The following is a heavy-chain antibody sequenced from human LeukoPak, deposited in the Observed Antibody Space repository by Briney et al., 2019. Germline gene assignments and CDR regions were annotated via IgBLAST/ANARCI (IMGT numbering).Heavy chain of an antibody. V-gene: IGHV3-23*01. J-gene: IGHJ4*02. CDR3: AKDAIGYSSSWYDY. CDR1: GFTFSSYD. D-gene: IGHD6-13*01. Sequence: GGSLRLFCAASGFTFSSYDVSWVRQAPGEGLEWFSAINGSGGSTYYVDSVKGRFTISRDNTKNTLYMQKNTLRAEDTAVYYCAKDAIGYSSSWYDYRGKGTLVTVSS. CDR2: INGSGGST.